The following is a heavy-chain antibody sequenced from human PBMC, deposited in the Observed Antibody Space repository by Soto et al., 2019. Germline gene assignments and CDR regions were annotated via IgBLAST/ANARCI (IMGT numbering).Heavy chain of an antibody. V-gene: IGHV3-23*01. CDR2: ISSSGDSR. D-gene: IGHD6-25*01. J-gene: IGHJ3*01. CDR1: GFTFNSCA. Sequence: EVQMLESGGGLVQPGGSLRLSCAASGFTFNSCATSWVRQAPGKGLEWVAAISSSGDSRYYADSVNGRFTISRDNSKNTLYLQMNSLRAEDSAIYYCAKDKRLPHDVFDFWGQGTMVTVSS. CDR3: AKDKRLPHDVFDF.